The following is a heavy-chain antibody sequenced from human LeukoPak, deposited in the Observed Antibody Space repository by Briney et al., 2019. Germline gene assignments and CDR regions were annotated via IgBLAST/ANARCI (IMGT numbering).Heavy chain of an antibody. J-gene: IGHJ3*02. CDR1: GFTFSTYA. V-gene: IGHV3-23*01. Sequence: PGGSLRLSCAASGFTFSTYAMSWVRQAPGKGLEWVSGLTGGGGGTSYADSVKGRFTISRDNAKNSLYLQMNSLRAEDTAVYYCAGEGDTIVVVQDAFDIWGQGTMVTVSS. D-gene: IGHD3-22*01. CDR2: LTGGGGGT. CDR3: AGEGDTIVVVQDAFDI.